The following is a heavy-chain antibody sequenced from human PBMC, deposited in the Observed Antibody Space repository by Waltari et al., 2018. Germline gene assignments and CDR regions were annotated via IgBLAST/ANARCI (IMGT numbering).Heavy chain of an antibody. CDR1: GGSISSSSYY. V-gene: IGHV4-39*01. Sequence: QLQLQESGPGLVKPSETLSLTCTVSGGSISSSSYYWGWIRQPPGKGLEWIGSIYYSGGTYYNPSLKSRVTISVDTSKNQFSMKLSSVTAADTAVYYCARRVEEGIYGNFDYWGQGTLVTVSS. CDR3: ARRVEEGIYGNFDY. J-gene: IGHJ4*02. CDR2: IYYSGGT. D-gene: IGHD4-17*01.